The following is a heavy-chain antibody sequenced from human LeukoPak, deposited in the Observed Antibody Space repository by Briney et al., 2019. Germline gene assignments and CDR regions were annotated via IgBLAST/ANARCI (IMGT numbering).Heavy chain of an antibody. CDR1: GYTFTSYS. V-gene: IGHV7-4-1*02. CDR3: ARGFGLFDYYTSADDY. D-gene: IGHD3-10*01. J-gene: IGHJ4*02. Sequence: ASVKVSCKASGYTFTSYSMSWVRQAPEQGLEWMGWINTNTGNPTYAQAFTGRFVFSLDTSVTTAYLQISRLKAEDTAVYYCARGFGLFDYYTSADDYWGQGTLVIVSS. CDR2: INTNTGNP.